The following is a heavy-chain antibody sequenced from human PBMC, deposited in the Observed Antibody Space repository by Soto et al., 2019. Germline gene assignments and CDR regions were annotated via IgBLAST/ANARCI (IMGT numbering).Heavy chain of an antibody. J-gene: IGHJ6*02. CDR3: ARVTYYYDSSRLRADYGMDV. V-gene: IGHV2-70*01. CDR2: IDWDDDK. D-gene: IGHD3-22*01. Sequence: GSGPTLVNPTQTLTLTCTFSGFSLSTSGLCVTWIRQPPGKALEWLALIDWDDDKYYSTSLKTRLTISKDTYKNQVGLPMTNMDPVDTATYYCARVTYYYDSSRLRADYGMDVWGQGTTVTVSS. CDR1: GFSLSTSGLC.